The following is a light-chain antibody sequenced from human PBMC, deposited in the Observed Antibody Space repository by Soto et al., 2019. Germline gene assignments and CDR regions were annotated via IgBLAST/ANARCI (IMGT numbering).Light chain of an antibody. V-gene: IGKV3-11*01. CDR2: DGS. Sequence: EIVLTQSPATVSFNTGERATLSCRASQSVSSYLAWYQQKPGQAPRLLIYDGSKRATGIPARFSGSGSGTDFTLTISSLEPEDFAVYYCQQRSNWPPITFGQGTRLEIK. J-gene: IGKJ5*01. CDR1: QSVSSY. CDR3: QQRSNWPPIT.